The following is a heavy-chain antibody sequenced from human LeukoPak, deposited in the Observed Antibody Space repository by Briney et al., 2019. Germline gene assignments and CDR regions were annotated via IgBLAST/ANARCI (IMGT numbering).Heavy chain of an antibody. J-gene: IGHJ5*02. V-gene: IGHV1-2*02. CDR3: ARDSLYSGSPPTS. CDR2: INPNSGGT. D-gene: IGHD1-26*01. CDR1: GYTFTGYY. Sequence: ASVKVSCKASGYTFTGYYMHWVRQAPGQGLEWMGWINPNSGGTNYAQKLQGRVTMTTDTSTSTAYMELRSLRSDDTAVYYCARDSLYSGSPPTSWGQGTLVTVPS.